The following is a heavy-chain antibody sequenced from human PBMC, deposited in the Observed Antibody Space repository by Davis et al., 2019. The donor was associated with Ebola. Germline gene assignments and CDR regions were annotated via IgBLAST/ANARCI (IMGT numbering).Heavy chain of an antibody. CDR3: ARVGEYYDFWSGYYHYYYYGMDV. CDR1: GFPFSSYT. Sequence: GGSLRLSCAASGFPFSSYTMNWVRQAPGKGLEWVSSISSNSRATYYADSVKGRFTISRDNAKNSLYLQMNSLRAEDTAVYYCARVGEYYDFWSGYYHYYYYGMDVWGQGTTVTVSS. CDR2: ISSNSRAT. V-gene: IGHV3-21*01. D-gene: IGHD3-3*01. J-gene: IGHJ6*02.